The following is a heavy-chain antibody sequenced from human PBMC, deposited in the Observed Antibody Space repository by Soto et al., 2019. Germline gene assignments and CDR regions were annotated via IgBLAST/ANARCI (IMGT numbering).Heavy chain of an antibody. D-gene: IGHD3-16*01. CDR2: IIPIFGTA. V-gene: IGHV1-69*01. J-gene: IGHJ6*02. CDR1: GGTFSSYA. Sequence: QVQLVQSGAEVKKPGSSVKVSCKASGGTFSSYAISWVRQAPGQGLEWMGGIIPIFGTANYAQKFQGRVNISADETTSQDLMELSSLGSEDTVDYYGTRFQNDYYYYGMDVWGQGTTVTVSS. CDR3: TRFQNDYYYYGMDV.